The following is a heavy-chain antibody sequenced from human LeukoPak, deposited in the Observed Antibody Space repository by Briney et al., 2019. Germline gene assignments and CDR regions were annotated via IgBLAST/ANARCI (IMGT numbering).Heavy chain of an antibody. CDR1: GFTFSSYA. J-gene: IGHJ1*01. Sequence: GGSLRLSCAASGFTFSSYAMHWVRQAPGKGLEWVVVISYDGSNKYYADSVKGRFTISRDNSKNTLYLRMNSLRAEDTAVYYCARHSGVYYDSSGSPFQHWGQGTLVTVSS. V-gene: IGHV3-30-3*01. CDR2: ISYDGSNK. CDR3: ARHSGVYYDSSGSPFQH. D-gene: IGHD3-22*01.